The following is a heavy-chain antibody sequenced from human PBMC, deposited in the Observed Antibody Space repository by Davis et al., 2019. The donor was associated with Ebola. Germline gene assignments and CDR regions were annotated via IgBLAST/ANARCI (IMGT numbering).Heavy chain of an antibody. V-gene: IGHV4-59*08. CDR2: IYYSGST. J-gene: IGHJ6*02. CDR1: GGSTTRYL. Sequence: PSETLSLTCTVYGGSTTRYLCTWIRQHPGKRLEWIGYIYYSGSTNYNPSLKSRVTISVDTSKNQFSLKLSSVTAADTAVYYCARLGGSYPFYYYYYGMDVWGQGTTVTVSS. D-gene: IGHD1-26*01. CDR3: ARLGGSYPFYYYYYGMDV.